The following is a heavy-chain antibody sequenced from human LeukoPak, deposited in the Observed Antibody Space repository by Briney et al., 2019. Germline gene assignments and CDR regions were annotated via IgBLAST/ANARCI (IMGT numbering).Heavy chain of an antibody. CDR1: GYTFASYY. Sequence: GASVKVSCKASGYTFASYYMHWVRQAPGQGLEWMGISNPSGGSTSYAQKFQGRVTMTRDTSTSTVYMELSSLRSEDTAVYYCARAVGANYYDSSGYFDYWGQGTLVTVSS. V-gene: IGHV1-46*01. D-gene: IGHD3-22*01. J-gene: IGHJ4*02. CDR2: SNPSGGST. CDR3: ARAVGANYYDSSGYFDY.